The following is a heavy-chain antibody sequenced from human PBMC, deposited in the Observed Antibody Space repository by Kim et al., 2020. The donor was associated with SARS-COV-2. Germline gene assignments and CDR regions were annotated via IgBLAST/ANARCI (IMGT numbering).Heavy chain of an antibody. CDR3: ARGWSRGDWFDP. V-gene: IGHV4-39*01. J-gene: IGHJ5*02. CDR1: GGSISSSSYY. D-gene: IGHD1-26*01. CDR2: IYYSGST. Sequence: SETLSLTCTVSGGSISSSSYYWGWIRQPPGKGLEWIGSIYYSGSTYYNPSLKSRVTISVDTSKNQFSLKLSSVTAADTAVYYCARGWSRGDWFDPWGQGTLVTVSS.